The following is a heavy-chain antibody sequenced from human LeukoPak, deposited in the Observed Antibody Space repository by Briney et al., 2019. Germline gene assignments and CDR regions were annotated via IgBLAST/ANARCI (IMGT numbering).Heavy chain of an antibody. CDR2: IYTSGST. J-gene: IGHJ6*02. V-gene: IGHV4-61*02. CDR1: GGSISSGSYY. Sequence: SSETLSLTCTVSGGSISSGSYYWSWIRRPAGKGLEWIGRIYTSGSTNYNPSLKSRVTISVDTSKNQFSLKLSSVTAADTAVYYCARITFVVEGYGMDVWGQGTTVTVSS. CDR3: ARITFVVEGYGMDV. D-gene: IGHD2-21*01.